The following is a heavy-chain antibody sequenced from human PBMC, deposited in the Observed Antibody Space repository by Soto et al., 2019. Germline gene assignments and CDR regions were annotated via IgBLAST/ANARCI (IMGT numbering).Heavy chain of an antibody. CDR3: ARRYGSAFDI. D-gene: IGHD3-10*01. CDR1: GFPISSYY. CDR2: IYYSGST. J-gene: IGHJ3*02. V-gene: IGHV4-59*08. Sequence: SETLCLPSTVSGFPISSYYCSWIRQPPGKGLEWIGYIYYSGSTNYNTSLKSRVTISVDTSKNQFSLKLSSVTAADTAVYYCARRYGSAFDIWGQGTMVTVSS.